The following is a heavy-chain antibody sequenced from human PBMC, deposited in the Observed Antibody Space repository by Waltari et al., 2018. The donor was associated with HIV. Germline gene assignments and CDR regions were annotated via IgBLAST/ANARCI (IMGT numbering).Heavy chain of an antibody. CDR1: GSNVSANY. CDR3: ATDDFLTY. V-gene: IGHV3-66*01. CDR2: MFTGGTT. D-gene: IGHD7-27*01. Sequence: EVQLVESGGGLVQPGGSLRLSCVVSGSNVSANYMSWVRQAPGKGLEWVSVMFTGGTTYYADSVKGRVTISRDNSRNTVYLQMNNLRAEDTAVYYCATDDFLTYWGQGTPVTVSS. J-gene: IGHJ4*02.